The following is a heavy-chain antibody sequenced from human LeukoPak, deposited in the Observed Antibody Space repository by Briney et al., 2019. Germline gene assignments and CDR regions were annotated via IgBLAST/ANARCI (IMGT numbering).Heavy chain of an antibody. D-gene: IGHD3-22*01. CDR2: IYTSGST. CDR1: GGSISSYY. J-gene: IGHJ4*02. V-gene: IGHV4-4*07. CDR3: ARVGYYDSSGYSTLPFDY. Sequence: SETLSLTCTVSGGSISSYYWSWIRQPAGKGLEWIGRIYTSGSTNYNPSLKSRVTISVDTSKNQFSLKLSSVTAADTAVYYCARVGYYDSSGYSTLPFDYWGQGTLVTVSS.